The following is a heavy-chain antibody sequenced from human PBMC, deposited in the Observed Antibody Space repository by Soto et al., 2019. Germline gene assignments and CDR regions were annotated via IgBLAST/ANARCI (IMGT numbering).Heavy chain of an antibody. CDR1: GYTFTSNG. J-gene: IGHJ3*02. CDR2: ISADKGNT. CDR3: ARDRAHGFDI. V-gene: IGHV1-18*01. Sequence: QVPLMQSGAEVKKAGASVKVSCKASGYTFTSNGISWVRQAPGQGLEWMGWISADKGNTNYAEKLQGRVTMTRDTSTSTVYMELRSLRSEDTAVYFCARDRAHGFDIWGQGTMVTVSS.